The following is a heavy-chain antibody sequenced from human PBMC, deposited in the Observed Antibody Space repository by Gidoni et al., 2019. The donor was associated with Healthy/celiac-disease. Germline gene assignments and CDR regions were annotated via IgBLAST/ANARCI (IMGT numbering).Heavy chain of an antibody. J-gene: IGHJ6*02. CDR2: IIPIFGTA. V-gene: IGHV1-69*01. D-gene: IGHD4-4*01. CDR3: ARPVDYSNSTYYYYGMDV. Sequence: GIIPIFGTANYAQKFQSRVTITADESTSTAYMELSSLRSEDTAVYYCARPVDYSNSTYYYYGMDVWGQGTTVTVSS.